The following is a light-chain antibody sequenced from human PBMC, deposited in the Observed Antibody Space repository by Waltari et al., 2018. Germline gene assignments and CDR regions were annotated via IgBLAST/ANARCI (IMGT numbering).Light chain of an antibody. CDR2: GRD. V-gene: IGLV3-19*01. Sequence: SSELTQDPAVSVALGQTVRITCQGDSLRTYYVSWYQQKPGQAPVLVIYGRDKRPSGIPDRFSGSSSGDTASLTITGAQAEDEADYYCNSRDYSANYVFGSGTKVTVL. CDR3: NSRDYSANYV. CDR1: SLRTYY. J-gene: IGLJ1*01.